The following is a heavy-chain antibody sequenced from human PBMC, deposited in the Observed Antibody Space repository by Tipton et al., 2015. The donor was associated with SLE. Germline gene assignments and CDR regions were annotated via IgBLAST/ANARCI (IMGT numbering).Heavy chain of an antibody. CDR2: VYHSGST. J-gene: IGHJ4*02. Sequence: TLSLTCVVSGYSISSAYSWGWIRQPPGKGLEWIGTVYHSGSTHYNPSLKSRVTISVDTSKNQFSLNLSSVTAADTAVYYCARDWGGEALDFWGQGTLVTVSS. CDR3: ARDWGGEALDF. D-gene: IGHD2-21*01. CDR1: GYSISSAYS. V-gene: IGHV4-38-2*02.